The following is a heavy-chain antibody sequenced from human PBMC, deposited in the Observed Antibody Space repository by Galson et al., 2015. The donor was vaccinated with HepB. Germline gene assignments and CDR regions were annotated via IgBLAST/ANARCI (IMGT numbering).Heavy chain of an antibody. CDR2: INPSGGST. CDR1: GYTFTSYY. J-gene: IGHJ6*02. D-gene: IGHD1-1*01. V-gene: IGHV1-46*01. Sequence: SVKVSCKASGYTFTSYYMHWVRQAPGQGLEWMGIINPSGGSTSYAQKFQGRVTMTRDTSTSTVYMELSSLRSEDTAVYYCASYGTTGTEGAYYYYGMDVWGQGTTVTVSS. CDR3: ASYGTTGTEGAYYYYGMDV.